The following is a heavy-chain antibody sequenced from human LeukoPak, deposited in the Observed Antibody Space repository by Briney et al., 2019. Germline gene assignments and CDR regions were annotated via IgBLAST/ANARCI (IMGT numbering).Heavy chain of an antibody. CDR1: GDSVNTYY. CDR3: ARAAPQYDSSGYYFDY. D-gene: IGHD3-22*01. V-gene: IGHV4-59*02. Sequence: PSETLSLTCTVSGDSVNTYYWSWIRQPPGRGLEWNGYIYYSGSTNYNPSPKSRVTISVDTSKNQFSLKLSSVTAADTAVYYGARAAPQYDSSGYYFDYWGQGTLVTVSS. J-gene: IGHJ4*02. CDR2: IYYSGST.